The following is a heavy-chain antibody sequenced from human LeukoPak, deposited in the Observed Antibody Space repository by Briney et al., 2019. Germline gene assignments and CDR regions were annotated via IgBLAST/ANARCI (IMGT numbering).Heavy chain of an antibody. D-gene: IGHD3-22*01. J-gene: IGHJ4*02. CDR3: ARAGNFDSGGYYYGIDY. Sequence: GGSLRLSCAASGFTFSNHWMHWVRQAPGKGPVWVSRIKGDGSITEYADSVKGRFTISRDNAKNTVYMQMNTLRAEDTALYYCARAGNFDSGGYYYGIDYWGQGTLVTVSS. CDR2: IKGDGSIT. V-gene: IGHV3-74*03. CDR1: GFTFSNHW.